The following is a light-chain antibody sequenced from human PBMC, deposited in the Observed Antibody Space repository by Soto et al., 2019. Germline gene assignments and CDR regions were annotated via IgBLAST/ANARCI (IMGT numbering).Light chain of an antibody. V-gene: IGKV3-20*01. CDR3: QQYGSALQT. CDR1: QSVSSNF. Sequence: EIVLTQSPGTLSLSPGERATLSCRASQSVSSNFLAWYQQRPGQAPRLLIYGASSRATDIPDRFSGSGSGTDFTLIICRLEPEDCAVYYCQQYGSALQTFGQGTKVEIK. J-gene: IGKJ1*01. CDR2: GAS.